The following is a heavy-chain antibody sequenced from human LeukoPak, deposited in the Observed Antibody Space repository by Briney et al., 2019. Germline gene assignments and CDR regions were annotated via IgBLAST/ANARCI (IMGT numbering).Heavy chain of an antibody. CDR1: GGTFSSYA. J-gene: IGHJ6*03. Sequence: SVKVSCKASGGTFSSYAISWVRQAPGQGLEWMGGIIPIFGTANYAQKFQGRVAITTDESTSTAYMELSSLRSEDTAVYYCASSGRYSSSWRPWYYYYYMDVWGKGTTVTVSS. CDR3: ASSGRYSSSWRPWYYYYYMDV. D-gene: IGHD6-13*01. V-gene: IGHV1-69*05. CDR2: IIPIFGTA.